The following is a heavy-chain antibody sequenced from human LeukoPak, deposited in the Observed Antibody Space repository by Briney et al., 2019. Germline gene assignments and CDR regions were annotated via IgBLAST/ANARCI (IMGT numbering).Heavy chain of an antibody. CDR3: ARDPSDSQWFGYVDA. D-gene: IGHD3-10*01. Sequence: PGGSLRLSCAASGFTFSSYGMHWVRQAPGKGLEWVAVIWYDGSNKYYADSVKGRFTISRDNSKNTLYLQMNSLRAEDTAVYYCARDPSDSQWFGYVDAWGQGTLVTVSS. J-gene: IGHJ5*02. CDR2: IWYDGSNK. V-gene: IGHV3-33*08. CDR1: GFTFSSYG.